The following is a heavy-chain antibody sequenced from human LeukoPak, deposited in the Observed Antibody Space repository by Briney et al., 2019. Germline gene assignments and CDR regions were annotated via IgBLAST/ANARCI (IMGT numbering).Heavy chain of an antibody. J-gene: IGHJ4*02. V-gene: IGHV3-66*01. Sequence: GGSLRLSCTASGFTVSSNYMSWVRQAPGKGLECVSMIYSGGATHYADSVKGRFTIARDNSKNTLYLQMNSLTAEDTAVYYCAAKWLLRRYWGQGTLVTVSS. CDR3: AAKWLLRRY. D-gene: IGHD3-22*01. CDR1: GFTVSSNY. CDR2: IYSGGAT.